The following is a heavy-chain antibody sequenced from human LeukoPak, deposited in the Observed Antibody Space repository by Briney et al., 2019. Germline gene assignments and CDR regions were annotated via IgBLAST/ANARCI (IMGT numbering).Heavy chain of an antibody. D-gene: IGHD3-22*01. CDR2: ISSSSSYI. J-gene: IGHJ4*02. Sequence: GGSLRLSCAASGFTFSIYSMNWVRQAPGKGLEWVSSISSSSSYIYYVDSLKGRFNISRDNAKNSLYLQVNSLRAEDTALYYCARNFGGGDSSGPYYWGQGTLVTVSS. V-gene: IGHV3-21*04. CDR1: GFTFSIYS. CDR3: ARNFGGGDSSGPYY.